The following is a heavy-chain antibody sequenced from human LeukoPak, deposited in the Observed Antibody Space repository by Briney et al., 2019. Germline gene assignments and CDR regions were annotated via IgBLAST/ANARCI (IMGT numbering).Heavy chain of an antibody. V-gene: IGHV1-18*01. CDR2: ITTYNGNT. J-gene: IGHJ4*02. D-gene: IGHD3-10*01. CDR3: ARDRSPDYYGSGRPLGAFDY. CDR1: GYTFTSYG. Sequence: ASVKVSCKASGYTFTSYGISWVRQAPGQGLEWMGWITTYNGNTNYAQKLQGRVTMTTDTSTSTAYMELRSLRSDGTAVYYCARDRSPDYYGSGRPLGAFDYWGQGTLVTVSS.